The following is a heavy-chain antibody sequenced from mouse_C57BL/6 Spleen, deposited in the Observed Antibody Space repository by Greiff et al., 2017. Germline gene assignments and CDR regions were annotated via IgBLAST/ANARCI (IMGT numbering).Heavy chain of an antibody. V-gene: IGHV1-82*01. CDR3: ARGTTVVDY. Sequence: QVQLKESGPELVKPGASVKISCKASGYAFSSSWMNWVKQRPGKGLEWIGRIYPGDGDTNYNGKFKGKATLTADKSASTAYMQLSSLTSEDSAVYFCARGTTVVDYWGQGTTLTVSS. CDR2: IYPGDGDT. J-gene: IGHJ2*01. D-gene: IGHD1-1*01. CDR1: GYAFSSSW.